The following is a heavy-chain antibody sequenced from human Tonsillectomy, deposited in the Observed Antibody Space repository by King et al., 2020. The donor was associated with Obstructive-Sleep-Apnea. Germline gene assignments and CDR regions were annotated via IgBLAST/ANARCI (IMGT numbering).Heavy chain of an antibody. D-gene: IGHD3-22*01. CDR3: ARAQFYDSSGYSTSNY. Sequence: VQLVESGGRLVQPGGSLRLSCAASGFTFSSYSMNWVRQAPGKGLEWVSYISSSSSTIYYADSVKGRFTISRDNAKNSLCLQMNSLRAEDTAVYYCARAQFYDSSGYSTSNYWGQGTLVTVSS. CDR1: GFTFSSYS. CDR2: ISSSSSTI. V-gene: IGHV3-48*04. J-gene: IGHJ4*02.